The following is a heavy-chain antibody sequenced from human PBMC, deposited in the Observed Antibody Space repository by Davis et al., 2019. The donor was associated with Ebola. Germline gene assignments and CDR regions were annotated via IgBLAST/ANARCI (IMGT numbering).Heavy chain of an antibody. Sequence: ASVKVSCKASGYTFPGYYMHWVRQAPGQGLEWMGWINPNSGGTNYAQKFQGWVTMTRDTSISTAYMELSRLRSDDTAVYYCARDRGGQQLVPLNVQHWGQGTLVTVSS. V-gene: IGHV1-2*04. J-gene: IGHJ1*01. CDR2: INPNSGGT. CDR3: ARDRGGQQLVPLNVQH. D-gene: IGHD6-13*01. CDR1: GYTFPGYY.